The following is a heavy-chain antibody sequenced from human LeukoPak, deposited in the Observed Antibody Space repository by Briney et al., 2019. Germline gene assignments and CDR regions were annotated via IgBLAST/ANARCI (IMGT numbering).Heavy chain of an antibody. V-gene: IGHV4-39*07. CDR1: GGSISSSSYY. D-gene: IGHD1-26*01. CDR2: IYYSGST. Sequence: SETLSLTCTVSGGSISSSSYYWGWIRQPPGKGLEWIGSIYYSGSTYYNPSLKSRVTISVDTSKNQFSLKLSSVTAADTAVYYCARGVGARTDYWGQGTLVTVSS. CDR3: ARGVGARTDY. J-gene: IGHJ4*02.